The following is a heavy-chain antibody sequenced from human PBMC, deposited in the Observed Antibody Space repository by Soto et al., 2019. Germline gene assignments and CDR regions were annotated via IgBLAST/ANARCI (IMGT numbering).Heavy chain of an antibody. CDR1: GYTFTSYD. V-gene: IGHV1-8*01. Sequence: QVQRVQSGAEVKKPGASVKVSCKASGYTFTSYDINWVRQATGQGLEWMGWMNPNSGNTGYAQKFQGRVTMTRNTCISTAYMELSSLRSEDTAVYYCARERSAAGTGWFDPWGQGTLVTVSS. CDR3: ARERSAAGTGWFDP. D-gene: IGHD6-13*01. CDR2: MNPNSGNT. J-gene: IGHJ5*02.